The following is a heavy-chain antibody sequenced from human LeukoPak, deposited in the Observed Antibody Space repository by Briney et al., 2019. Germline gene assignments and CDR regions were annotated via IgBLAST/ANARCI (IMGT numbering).Heavy chain of an antibody. CDR2: INYSGNT. V-gene: IGHV4-34*01. CDR3: ARSGTAYCRGGNCYTEKYFDF. CDR1: GGSLSGYY. J-gene: IGHJ4*02. D-gene: IGHD2-15*01. Sequence: PSETLSLTCAVYGGSLSGYYWTWIRQTPGKGLEWIGEINYSGNTNYNRSLKSRVTISADTSKNQFSLGLSSVTAADTAVYYCARSGTAYCRGGNCYTEKYFDFGDQGTQVTVSS.